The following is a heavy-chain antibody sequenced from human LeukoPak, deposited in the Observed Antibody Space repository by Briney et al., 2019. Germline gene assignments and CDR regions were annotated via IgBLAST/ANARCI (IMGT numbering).Heavy chain of an antibody. V-gene: IGHV4-34*01. CDR1: GGSFSSYY. J-gene: IGHJ4*02. Sequence: SETLSLTCAVYGGSFSSYYWSWIRQPPGKGLEWIGEINHSGSTNYNPSLKSRVTISVDTSKNQFSLKLSSVTAADTAVYYCARGAYDFWSGYWGPGYWGQGTLVTVSS. CDR3: ARGAYDFWSGYWGPGY. D-gene: IGHD3-3*01. CDR2: INHSGST.